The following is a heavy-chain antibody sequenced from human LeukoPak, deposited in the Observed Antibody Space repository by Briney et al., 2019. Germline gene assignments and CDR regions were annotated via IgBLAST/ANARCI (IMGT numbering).Heavy chain of an antibody. CDR3: ARGGSSDWLDYFDY. CDR2: IYSGRST. J-gene: IGHJ4*02. Sequence: GGSLRLSCAASGFTFDDYAMHWVRQAPGKGLEWVSVIYSGRSTHYADSVKGRFTISRDSSKNTLHLHMNSLRAEDTAVYYCARGGSSDWLDYFDYWGQGTLVTVSS. V-gene: IGHV3-53*01. D-gene: IGHD6-19*01. CDR1: GFTFDDYA.